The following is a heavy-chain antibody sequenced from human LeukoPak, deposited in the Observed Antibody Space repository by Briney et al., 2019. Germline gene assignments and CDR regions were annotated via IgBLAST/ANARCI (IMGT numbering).Heavy chain of an antibody. V-gene: IGHV4-38-2*02. D-gene: IGHD3-22*01. CDR3: ARDRAYYYDSSGYHGAFDI. CDR2: IYHSGST. CDR1: GYSISSGYY. J-gene: IGHJ3*02. Sequence: PSETLSLTCTVSGYSISSGYYWAWIRQPPGKGLEWIGYIYHSGSTNYNPSLKSRVTISVDTSKNQFSLKLNSVTAADTAVYYCARDRAYYYDSSGYHGAFDIWGQGTLVTVSS.